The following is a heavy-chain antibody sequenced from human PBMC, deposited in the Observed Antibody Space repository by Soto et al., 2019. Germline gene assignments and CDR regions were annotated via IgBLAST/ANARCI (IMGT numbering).Heavy chain of an antibody. CDR3: AKVAYSSSWYYFDY. Sequence: GGSLRLSCAASGFTFDEYAMHWVRQAPGKGLEWVSLISWDGGSTSYAESVKGRFTISRDNSKNSLYLQMNSLRAEDTALYYCAKVAYSSSWYYFDYWGQGTLVTVSS. CDR1: GFTFDEYA. V-gene: IGHV3-43D*03. J-gene: IGHJ4*02. CDR2: ISWDGGST. D-gene: IGHD6-13*01.